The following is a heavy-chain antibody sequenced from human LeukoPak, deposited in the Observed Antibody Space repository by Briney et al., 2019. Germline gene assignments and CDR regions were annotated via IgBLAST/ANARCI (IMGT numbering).Heavy chain of an antibody. CDR2: IRSKAYGGTT. CDR1: GFTFSNAW. V-gene: IGHV3-49*04. D-gene: IGHD3-22*01. J-gene: IGHJ4*02. CDR3: TRVLLDYDSSGYGY. Sequence: GGSLRLSCAASGFTFSNAWMSWVRQAPGKGLEWVGFIRSKAYGGTTEYAASVKGRFTISRDDSKSIAYLQMNSLKTEDTAVYYCTRVLLDYDSSGYGYWGQGTLVTVSS.